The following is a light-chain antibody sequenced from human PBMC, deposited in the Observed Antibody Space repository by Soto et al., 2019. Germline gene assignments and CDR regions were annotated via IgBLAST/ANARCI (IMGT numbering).Light chain of an antibody. CDR3: QQYGRSPLT. CDR1: QSLIFDDGNTY. J-gene: IGKJ4*01. CDR2: TVS. V-gene: IGKV2-30*01. Sequence: DVVMTQSPLSLPVPLGQPAAISCRSSQSLIFDDGNTYLSWFHQRPGQSPRRLIYTVSNRASGVPDRLSGSGSGTDFTPKISGLEAEDVGVYYCQQYGRSPLTFGGGTKVDIK.